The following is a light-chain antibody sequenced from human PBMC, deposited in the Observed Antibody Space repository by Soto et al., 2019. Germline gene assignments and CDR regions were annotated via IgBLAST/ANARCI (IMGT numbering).Light chain of an antibody. CDR2: WAS. J-gene: IGKJ4*01. Sequence: DIVMTQSPDSLAVSLGERATINCKSSESVLYSSNNKNYLAWYQQKPGLPPKLLIYWASTRESGVPDRFSGSGSGTDFALTISSLQAEDVAVYYCQQYYTNALTFGGGTKV. CDR1: ESVLYSSNNKNY. CDR3: QQYYTNALT. V-gene: IGKV4-1*01.